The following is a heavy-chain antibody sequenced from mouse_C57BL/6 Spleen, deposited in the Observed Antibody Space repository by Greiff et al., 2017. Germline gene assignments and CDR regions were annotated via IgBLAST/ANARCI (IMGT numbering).Heavy chain of an antibody. V-gene: IGHV1-55*01. CDR2: IYPGSGST. Sequence: QVQLQQPGAELVKPGASVKMSCKASGYTFTSYWITWVKQRPGQGLEWIGDIYPGSGSTNYNEKFKSKATLTVDTSSSTAYRQLSSLTSEDSAVYYCARWGADDSSFAYWGQGTLVTVSA. D-gene: IGHD2-4*01. CDR1: GYTFTSYW. J-gene: IGHJ3*01. CDR3: ARWGADDSSFAY.